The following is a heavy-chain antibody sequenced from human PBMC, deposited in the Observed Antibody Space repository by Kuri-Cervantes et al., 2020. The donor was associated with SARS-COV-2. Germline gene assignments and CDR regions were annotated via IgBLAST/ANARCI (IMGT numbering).Heavy chain of an antibody. J-gene: IGHJ1*01. CDR3: ARSCTYARCSEYFQH. CDR2: ISYDGSNK. D-gene: IGHD2-8*01. Sequence: GESLKISCAASGFTFSSYAMHWVRQAPGKGLEWVAVISYDGSNKYYADSVKGRFTISRDNSKNTLYLQMNSLRAEDTAVYYCARSCTYARCSEYFQHWGQGTLVTVSS. V-gene: IGHV3-30-3*01. CDR1: GFTFSSYA.